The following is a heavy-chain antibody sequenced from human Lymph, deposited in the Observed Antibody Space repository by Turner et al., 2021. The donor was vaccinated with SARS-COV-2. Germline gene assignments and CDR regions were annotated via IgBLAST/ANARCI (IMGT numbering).Heavy chain of an antibody. Sequence: QGRLVQSASAPPKPRPSAHVSSKARGYTYTGHYMHWVRQAPGQEVEWMGCINANSGDTNYAEKCQGRVTMTRDTSISTVYMELSRLRSDDTAVDYCARGTSVTPDRYYYYYCGMDVWGQGTTFTVSS. CDR1: GYTYTGHY. CDR2: INANSGDT. D-gene: IGHD4-17*01. J-gene: IGHJ6*02. CDR3: ARGTSVTPDRYYYYYCGMDV. V-gene: IGHV1-2*02.